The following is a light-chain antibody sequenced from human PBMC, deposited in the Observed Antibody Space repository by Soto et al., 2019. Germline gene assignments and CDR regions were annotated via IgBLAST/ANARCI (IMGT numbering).Light chain of an antibody. CDR3: QSYDSSLSVNYV. Sequence: HSVLTQPPSVSGAPGQRVTISCTGSSSNIGAGYDVHWYQQLPGTAPKLLIYGNSNRPSGVPDRFSGSKSGTSASLAITGLQAEDEADYYCQSYDSSLSVNYVFGTGTKLTVL. CDR2: GNS. V-gene: IGLV1-40*01. CDR1: SSNIGAGYD. J-gene: IGLJ1*01.